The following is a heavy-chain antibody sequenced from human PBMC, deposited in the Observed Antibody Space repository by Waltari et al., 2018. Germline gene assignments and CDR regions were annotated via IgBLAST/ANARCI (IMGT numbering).Heavy chain of an antibody. Sequence: QVQLVQSGAEVKKPGASVKVSCKASGYTFTGSYMHWVRQAPGQGLAWMGWINPNSGGTNYAQKFQGWVTMTRDTSISTAYMELSRLRSDDTAVYYCARNYYGSGSPIHRFDYWGQGTLVTVSS. J-gene: IGHJ4*02. CDR3: ARNYYGSGSPIHRFDY. CDR2: INPNSGGT. CDR1: GYTFTGSY. D-gene: IGHD3-10*01. V-gene: IGHV1-2*04.